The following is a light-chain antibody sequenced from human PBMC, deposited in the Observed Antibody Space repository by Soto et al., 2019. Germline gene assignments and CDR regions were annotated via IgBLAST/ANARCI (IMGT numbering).Light chain of an antibody. CDR1: SSDVGGYDY. Sequence: QSALTQPHSVSGSPGQSVIISCTGTSSDVGGYDYVSWCQQHPGKAPKLVMFDVSKRPSGVTDRFSGSKSGNTASLTISGLQADDEDDYYCCSDACNCPVVFGGGTKVTVL. CDR3: CSDACNCPVV. V-gene: IGLV2-11*01. J-gene: IGLJ3*02. CDR2: DVS.